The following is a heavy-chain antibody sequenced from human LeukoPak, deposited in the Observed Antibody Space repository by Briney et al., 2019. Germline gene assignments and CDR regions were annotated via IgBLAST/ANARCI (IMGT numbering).Heavy chain of an antibody. CDR1: GGSFSGYY. Sequence: PSETLSLTCAVYGGSFSGYYWSWIRQPPGKGLEWIGEINHSGSTNYNPSLKSRVTISVDTSKNQFSLKLSSVTAADTAVYYCARKAAGIWPPGTNCFDYWGQGTLVTVSS. CDR3: ARKAAGIWPPGTNCFDY. CDR2: INHSGST. J-gene: IGHJ4*02. D-gene: IGHD6-13*01. V-gene: IGHV4-34*01.